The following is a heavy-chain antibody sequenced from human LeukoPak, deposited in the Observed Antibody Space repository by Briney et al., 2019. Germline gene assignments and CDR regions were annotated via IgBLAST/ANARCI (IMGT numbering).Heavy chain of an antibody. J-gene: IGHJ4*02. D-gene: IGHD2-21*01. V-gene: IGHV1-69*05. CDR1: GGTFSSYA. CDR3: ARAGSYCGGDCYLGDY. Sequence: SVKVSCKASGGTFSSYAISWVRQAPGQGLEWMGGIIPIFGTVNYAQKFQGRVTITTDESTSTAYMELSSLRSEDTAVYYCARAGSYCGGDCYLGDYWGQGTLVTVSS. CDR2: IIPIFGTV.